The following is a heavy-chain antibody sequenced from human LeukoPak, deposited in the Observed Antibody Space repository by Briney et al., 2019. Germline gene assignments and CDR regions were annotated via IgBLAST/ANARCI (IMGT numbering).Heavy chain of an antibody. J-gene: IGHJ4*02. CDR1: GGSISTYY. CDR3: ASSIVATITSFDY. CDR2: IYYTGST. V-gene: IGHV4-59*08. D-gene: IGHD5-12*01. Sequence: SETLSLTCTVSGGSISTYYWSWIRQPPGKGLEWIGYIYYTGSTNYNPSLKNRVTISVDTSKNQFSLKLSSVTAADTAVYYCASSIVATITSFDYWGQGTLVTVSS.